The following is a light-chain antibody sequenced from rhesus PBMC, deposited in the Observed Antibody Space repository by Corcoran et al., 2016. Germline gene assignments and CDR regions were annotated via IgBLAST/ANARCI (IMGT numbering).Light chain of an antibody. J-gene: IGKJ4*01. CDR2: YAS. CDR1: QGISNY. V-gene: IGKV1S14*01. Sequence: DIQMTQSPSSLSASVGDTVTIICRASQGISNYLAWYQQKPGKAPEPLIYYASNLESGVPSRSSGSGSGTDFTLPVSSLQPEDFATYYYQQHNSYPPTVSGGTKVELK. CDR3: QQHNSYPPT.